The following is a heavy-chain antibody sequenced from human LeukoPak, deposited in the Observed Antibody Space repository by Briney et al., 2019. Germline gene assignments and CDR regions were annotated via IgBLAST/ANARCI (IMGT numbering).Heavy chain of an antibody. CDR3: ARGGSGDDRPIDY. D-gene: IGHD2-21*02. V-gene: IGHV3-48*01. CDR2: ISSSSSTI. J-gene: IGHJ4*02. CDR1: IFTFSNYS. Sequence: GGSLRLSCAASIFTFSNYSMNWVRQAPGKGLEWLSYISSSSSTIYYADSVKGRFTISRDNAKNSLYLQMNSLRAEDTAVYYCARGGSGDDRPIDYWGQGTLVTVSS.